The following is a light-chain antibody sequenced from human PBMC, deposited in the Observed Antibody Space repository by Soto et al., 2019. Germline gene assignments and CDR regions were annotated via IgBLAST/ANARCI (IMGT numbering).Light chain of an antibody. CDR2: DAS. Sequence: EIVMTQSPAALSVSLGERVSLTCRASQAVSSYLAWYQQKPGQAPRLLISDASTRATDIPDRFSGSVSGTDFTLTISSLQSSDLAVYYCLQYSTWPPLYTFGQGTKLEIK. CDR1: QAVSSY. CDR3: LQYSTWPPLYT. J-gene: IGKJ2*01. V-gene: IGKV3-15*01.